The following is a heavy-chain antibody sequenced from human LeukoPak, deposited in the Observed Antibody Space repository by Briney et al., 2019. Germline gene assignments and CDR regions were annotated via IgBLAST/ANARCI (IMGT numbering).Heavy chain of an antibody. V-gene: IGHV1-2*02. D-gene: IGHD3-10*01. CDR1: GYTFTDYY. CDR3: ARPRYGSGSYYNVYNWFDP. CDR2: INPNSGGT. Sequence: ASVKVSCKASGYTFTDYYMHWVRQAPGQGLEWMGWINPNSGGTNYAQKFQGRVTMTRDSSISTAYMELSRLRSDDTAVYYCARPRYGSGSYYNVYNWFDPWGQGTLVTVSS. J-gene: IGHJ5*02.